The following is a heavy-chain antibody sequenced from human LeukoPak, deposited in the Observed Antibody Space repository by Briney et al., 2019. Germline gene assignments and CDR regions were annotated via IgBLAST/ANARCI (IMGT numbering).Heavy chain of an antibody. Sequence: PSETLSLTCAVYGGSFSGYYWSWIRQPPGKGLEWIGEINHRGSTNYNPSLKSRVTISVDTSKNQFSLKLSSVTAADTAVYYCARGTGGWLDYWGQGTLVTVSS. CDR2: INHRGST. D-gene: IGHD6-19*01. V-gene: IGHV4-34*01. CDR1: GGSFSGYY. CDR3: ARGTGGWLDY. J-gene: IGHJ4*02.